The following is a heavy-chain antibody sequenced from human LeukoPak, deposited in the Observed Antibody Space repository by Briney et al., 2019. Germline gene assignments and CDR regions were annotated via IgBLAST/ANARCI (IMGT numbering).Heavy chain of an antibody. J-gene: IGHJ4*02. CDR1: GYFFTELS. CDR3: ATGPDCTSTNCLFEY. V-gene: IGHV1-24*01. Sequence: ASVKVSCKVSGYFFTELSMHWVRQAPGKGLEWLGSFDPEDDEKVYAQNFQGRVTMTEDTPTDTAYLELSSLRSEDTAIYYCATGPDCTSTNCLFEYWGQGTLVTVSS. D-gene: IGHD2-2*01. CDR2: FDPEDDEK.